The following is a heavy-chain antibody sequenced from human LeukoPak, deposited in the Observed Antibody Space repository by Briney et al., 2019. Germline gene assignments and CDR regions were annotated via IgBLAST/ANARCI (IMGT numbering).Heavy chain of an antibody. CDR3: ARRRYSSGWYVDY. J-gene: IGHJ4*02. D-gene: IGHD6-19*01. CDR2: ISSSSSYT. Sequence: GGSLRLSCAASGFTVSSNYMSWVRQAPGKGLEWVSYISSSSSYTNYADSVKGRFAISRDNAKNSLYLQMNSLRAEDTAVYYCARRRYSSGWYVDYWGQGTLVTVSS. V-gene: IGHV3-11*06. CDR1: GFTVSSNY.